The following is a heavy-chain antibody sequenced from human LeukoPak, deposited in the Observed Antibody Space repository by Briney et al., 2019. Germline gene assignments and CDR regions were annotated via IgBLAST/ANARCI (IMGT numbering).Heavy chain of an antibody. CDR2: IYSSGST. V-gene: IGHV4-4*07. CDR3: ARDLYDSSGYQRAFDI. D-gene: IGHD3-22*01. CDR1: GGSISYYY. Sequence: SETLSLTFSVSGGSISYYYWSWIRQPAGKGLEWIGRIYSSGSTKYNPSLKSRVTMSVDTSKNQFSLKLSSVTAADTAVYYCARDLYDSSGYQRAFDIWGQGTMVTVSS. J-gene: IGHJ3*02.